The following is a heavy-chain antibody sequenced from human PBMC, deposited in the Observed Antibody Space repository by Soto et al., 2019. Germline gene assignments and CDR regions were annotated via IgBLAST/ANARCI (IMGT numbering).Heavy chain of an antibody. CDR3: AREKTGTGYYYGMDV. D-gene: IGHD1-1*01. CDR2: INPSGGST. CDR1: GYTFTSYY. J-gene: IGHJ6*02. V-gene: IGHV1-46*01. Sequence: ASVKVSCKASGYTFTSYYMHWVRQAPGQGLEWMGIINPSGGSTSYAQKFQGRVTMTRDTSTSTVYMELSSLRSEDTAVYYCAREKTGTGYYYGMDVWGPGTTVTVSS.